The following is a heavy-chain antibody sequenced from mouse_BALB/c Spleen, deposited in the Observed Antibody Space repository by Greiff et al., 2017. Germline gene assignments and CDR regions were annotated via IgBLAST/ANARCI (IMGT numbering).Heavy chain of an antibody. D-gene: IGHD2-14*01. CDR3: ARGRYDGGGYAMDY. CDR1: GYTFTSYY. J-gene: IGHJ4*01. V-gene: IGHV1S56*01. CDR2: IYPGNVNT. Sequence: QVQLQQSGPELVKPGASVRISCKASGYTFTSYYIHWVKQRPGQGLEWIGWIYPGNVNTKYNEKFKGKATLTADKSSSTAYMQLRSLTSEDSAVYFCARGRYDGGGYAMDYWGQGTSVTVSS.